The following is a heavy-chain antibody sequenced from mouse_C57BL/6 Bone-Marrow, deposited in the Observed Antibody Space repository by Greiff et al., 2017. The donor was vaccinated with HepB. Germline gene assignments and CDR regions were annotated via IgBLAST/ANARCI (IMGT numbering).Heavy chain of an antibody. V-gene: IGHV5-16*01. J-gene: IGHJ4*01. CDR2: INYDGSST. Sequence: EVMLVESEGGLVQPGSSMKLSCTASGFTFSDYYMAWVRQVPEKGLEWVANINYDGSSTYYLDSLKSRFIISRDNAKNILYLQMSSLKSEDTATYYCARGENAMDYWGQGTSVTVSS. CDR3: ARGENAMDY. CDR1: GFTFSDYY.